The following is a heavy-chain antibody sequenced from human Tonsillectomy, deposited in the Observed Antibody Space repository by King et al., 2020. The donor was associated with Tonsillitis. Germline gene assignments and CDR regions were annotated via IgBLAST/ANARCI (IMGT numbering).Heavy chain of an antibody. CDR2: ISSSSSTI. V-gene: IGHV3-48*04. CDR3: ARDRMVRGVLYYYYGMDV. Sequence: VQLVESGGGLVQPGGSLRLSCAASGFTFSSYSMNWVRQAPGKGLEWVSYISSSSSTIYYADSVKGRFTISRDNAKNSLYLQMNSLRAEDTAVYYCARDRMVRGVLYYYYGMDVWGQGTTVTVS. D-gene: IGHD3-10*01. J-gene: IGHJ6*02. CDR1: GFTFSSYS.